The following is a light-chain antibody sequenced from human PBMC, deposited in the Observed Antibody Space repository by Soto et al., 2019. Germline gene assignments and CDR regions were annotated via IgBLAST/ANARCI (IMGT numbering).Light chain of an antibody. Sequence: DIQMTQSPSTLSASVGDRVTITCRASQSISSWLAWYQQKPGKAPKLLIYDASSLESGVPSRFSGSGSGTEFTLTISSLQPDDFATYYCQQYGGTFGQGTKGDIK. CDR1: QSISSW. J-gene: IGKJ1*01. V-gene: IGKV1-5*01. CDR2: DAS. CDR3: QQYGGT.